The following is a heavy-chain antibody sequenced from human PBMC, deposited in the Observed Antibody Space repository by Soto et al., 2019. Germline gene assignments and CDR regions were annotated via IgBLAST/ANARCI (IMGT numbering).Heavy chain of an antibody. CDR3: WVTTEDYYYYGMDV. CDR1: GGSFSGYY. Sequence: SETLSLTCAVYGGSFSGYYWSWIRQPPGKGLEWIGEINHSGSTNYNPSLKSRVTISVDTSKNQFSLKLSSVTAADTAVYYCWVTTEDYYYYGMDVWGQGTTVTVSS. CDR2: INHSGST. J-gene: IGHJ6*02. D-gene: IGHD4-4*01. V-gene: IGHV4-34*01.